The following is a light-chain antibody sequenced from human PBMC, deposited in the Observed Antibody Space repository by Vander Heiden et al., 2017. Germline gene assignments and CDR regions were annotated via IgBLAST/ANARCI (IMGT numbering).Light chain of an antibody. V-gene: IGKV1-39*01. J-gene: IGKJ2*01. CDR2: AAS. CDR1: QSISSY. Sequence: DIQMTKFPSSLSASVGDRVTITCRASQSISSYLNWYQQKPGKAPKLLIYAASSLHSRVPSRFSGSGSGTDFTLTISRLQPEDFATYYCQQRDSTPFTFGQGTKVEIK. CDR3: QQRDSTPFT.